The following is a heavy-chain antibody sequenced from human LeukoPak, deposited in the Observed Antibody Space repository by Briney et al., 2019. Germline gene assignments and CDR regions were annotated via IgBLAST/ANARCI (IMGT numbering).Heavy chain of an antibody. V-gene: IGHV1-3*01. CDR3: ARVGVYSSGWLGY. J-gene: IGHJ4*02. Sequence: ASVKVSCKASGYTFTSYAMHWVRQAPGQRLEWMGWINAGNGNTKYSQKFQGRVTVTRDTSASTAYMELSSLRSEDTAVYYCARVGVYSSGWLGYWGQGTLVTVSS. CDR2: INAGNGNT. D-gene: IGHD6-19*01. CDR1: GYTFTSYA.